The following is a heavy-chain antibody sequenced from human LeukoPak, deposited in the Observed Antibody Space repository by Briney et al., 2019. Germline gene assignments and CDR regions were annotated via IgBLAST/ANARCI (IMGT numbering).Heavy chain of an antibody. CDR3: ARGDSDGWDGKEYHYHYGLDV. V-gene: IGHV4-59*08. CDR1: GGSISTYY. Sequence: PSETLSLTCTVSGGSISTYYWTWIRQPPGKGLEWIGYIYYGGSTKYSLSLKSRVTISVDTSKNQFSLKLSSVTAADTAVYYCARGDSDGWDGKEYHYHYGLDVWGQGTTVTVSS. D-gene: IGHD5-24*01. CDR2: IYYGGST. J-gene: IGHJ6*02.